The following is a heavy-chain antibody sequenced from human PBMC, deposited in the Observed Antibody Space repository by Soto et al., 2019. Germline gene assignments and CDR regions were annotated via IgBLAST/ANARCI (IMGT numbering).Heavy chain of an antibody. CDR3: ARVVLMVYAIGSFDY. CDR1: GYTFTSYG. Sequence: VASVKVSCKASGYTFTSYGISWVRQALGQGLEWMGWISAYNGNTNDAQKLQGRVTMTTDTSTSTAYMELRSLRSDDTAVYYCARVVLMVYAIGSFDYWGQGTLVTVSS. J-gene: IGHJ4*02. CDR2: ISAYNGNT. D-gene: IGHD2-8*01. V-gene: IGHV1-18*01.